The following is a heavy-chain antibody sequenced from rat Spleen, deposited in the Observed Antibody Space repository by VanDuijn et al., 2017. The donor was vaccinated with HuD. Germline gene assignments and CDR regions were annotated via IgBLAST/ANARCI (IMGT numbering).Heavy chain of an antibody. J-gene: IGHJ2*01. Sequence: EVQLVESGGGLVQPGRSLKLSCVASGFIFNNYWMTWVRQAPGKGLEWVASITNAGGRTYYLDSVKGRFTISRDNAKSILYLQMNSLRSEDTATYYCSTAGSGLDYYYAGGFDYWGQGVMVTVSS. V-gene: IGHV5-31*01. CDR2: ITNAGGRT. CDR3: STAGSGLDYYYAGGFDY. D-gene: IGHD1-6*01. CDR1: GFIFNNYW.